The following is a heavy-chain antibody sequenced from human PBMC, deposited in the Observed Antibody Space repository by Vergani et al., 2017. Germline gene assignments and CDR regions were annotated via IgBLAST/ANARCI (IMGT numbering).Heavy chain of an antibody. CDR3: ARSNYDFWSGSVINWFDP. Sequence: QLQLQESGPGLVKPSETLSLTCTVSGGSISSSSYYWGWIRQPPGKGLEWIGSIYYSGSTYYNPSLKSRVTISVDTSKNQFSLKLSSVTAADTAVYYCARSNYDFWSGSVINWFDPWGQGTLVTFSS. CDR2: IYYSGST. D-gene: IGHD3-3*01. V-gene: IGHV4-39*01. CDR1: GGSISSSSYY. J-gene: IGHJ5*02.